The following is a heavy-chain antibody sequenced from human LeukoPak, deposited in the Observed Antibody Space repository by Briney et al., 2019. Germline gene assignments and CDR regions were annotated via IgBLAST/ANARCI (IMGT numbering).Heavy chain of an antibody. Sequence: GGSLSLSCAASGFTFSSYEMNWVRQAPGKGLEWVSYISSSGSTIYYADSVKGRFTISRDNAKNSLYLQMNSLRAEDTAVYYCAREAGSSWFAPLDYWGQGTLFTVSS. D-gene: IGHD6-13*01. J-gene: IGHJ4*02. CDR3: AREAGSSWFAPLDY. CDR1: GFTFSSYE. CDR2: ISSSGSTI. V-gene: IGHV3-48*03.